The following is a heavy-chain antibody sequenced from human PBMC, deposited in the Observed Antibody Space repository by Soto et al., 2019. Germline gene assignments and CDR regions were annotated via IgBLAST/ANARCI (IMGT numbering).Heavy chain of an antibody. V-gene: IGHV1-3*01. CDR2: INAGNGNT. J-gene: IGHJ4*02. D-gene: IGHD6-19*01. Sequence: QVQLVQSGAEVKKPGASVKVSCEASGYTFTSYAMHWVRQAPGQRLEWMGWINAGNGNTKYSQKFQGRVTITRDTSASTAYMELSSLRSEDTAVYYCARVRYSSGWYYFDYWGQGTLVTVSS. CDR1: GYTFTSYA. CDR3: ARVRYSSGWYYFDY.